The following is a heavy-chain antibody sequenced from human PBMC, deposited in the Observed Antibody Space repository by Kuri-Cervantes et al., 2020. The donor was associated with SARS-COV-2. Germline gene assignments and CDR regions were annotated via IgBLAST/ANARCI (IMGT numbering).Heavy chain of an antibody. CDR1: GFTFSSYG. V-gene: IGHV3-NL1*01. D-gene: IGHD4-17*01. J-gene: IGHJ4*02. CDR3: ARDFRSATGPDY. CDR2: IYSGGTT. Sequence: GESLKISCAASGFTFSSYGMHWVRQAPGKGLEWVSVIYSGGTTYYADSVKGRFTISRDNSKNTLHLQMNSLRSEDTAVYYCARDFRSATGPDYWGQGTRVTVSS.